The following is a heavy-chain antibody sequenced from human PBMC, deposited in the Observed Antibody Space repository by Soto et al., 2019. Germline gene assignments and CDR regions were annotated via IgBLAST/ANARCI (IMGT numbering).Heavy chain of an antibody. V-gene: IGHV4-30-2*01. CDR1: GGSISSGGYS. Sequence: QLQLQESGSGLVKPSQTLSLTCAVSGGSISSGGYSWSWIRQPPGKGLEWIGYIYHSGSTYYNPSLKSRLTISVDRSKNQFSLQLSSVPDADTAVYYCARGNVVPLDYWGQGTLVTVSS. CDR2: IYHSGST. CDR3: ARGNVVPLDY. J-gene: IGHJ4*02. D-gene: IGHD2-21*01.